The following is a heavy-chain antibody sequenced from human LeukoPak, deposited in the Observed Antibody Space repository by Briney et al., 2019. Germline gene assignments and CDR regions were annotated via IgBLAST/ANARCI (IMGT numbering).Heavy chain of an antibody. J-gene: IGHJ4*02. D-gene: IGHD6-19*01. V-gene: IGHV1-18*01. Sequence: GASVKVSCKASGYTFTSDGISWVRQAPGQGLEWMGWISVSTGNTNYAQKLQGRVTMTRDTSTSTVYMELSSLRSEDTAVYYCARSGRIAVVPPRYWGQGTLVTVSS. CDR3: ARSGRIAVVPPRY. CDR2: ISVSTGNT. CDR1: GYTFTSDG.